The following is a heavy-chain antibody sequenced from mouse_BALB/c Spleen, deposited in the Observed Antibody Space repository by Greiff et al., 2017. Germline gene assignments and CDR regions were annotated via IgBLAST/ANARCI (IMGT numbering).Heavy chain of an antibody. D-gene: IGHD1-2*01. CDR3: ARGLTTATYLFDY. J-gene: IGHJ2*01. V-gene: IGHV1-82*01. CDR1: GYAFSSSW. CDR2: IYPGGGDT. Sequence: QVQLQQSGPELVKPGASVKISCKASGYAFSSSWMNWVQQRPGQGLEWIGRIYPGGGDTNYNGKFKGKATLTANKSSSTAYMQLSSLTSVDSAVYVCARGLTTATYLFDYWGQGTTLTVSS.